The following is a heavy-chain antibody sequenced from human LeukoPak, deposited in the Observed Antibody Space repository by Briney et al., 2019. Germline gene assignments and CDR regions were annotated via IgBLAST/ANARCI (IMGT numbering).Heavy chain of an antibody. J-gene: IGHJ5*02. Sequence: GGSLRLSCAASGFTFSSYWMSWVRQAPGKGLEWVANIKQDGSEKYYVDSVKGRFTISRDNAKNSLYLQMNGLRAEDTAVYYCAKDCPVASFWFDPWGQGTLVTVSS. CDR2: IKQDGSEK. CDR1: GFTFSSYW. V-gene: IGHV3-7*03. CDR3: AKDCPVASFWFDP. D-gene: IGHD2-21*01.